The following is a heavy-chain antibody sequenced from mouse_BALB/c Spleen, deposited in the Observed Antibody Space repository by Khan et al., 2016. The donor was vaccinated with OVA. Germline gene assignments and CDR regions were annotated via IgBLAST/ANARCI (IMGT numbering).Heavy chain of an antibody. CDR3: VNHGSSSAWFTY. D-gene: IGHD1-1*01. V-gene: IGHV1-7*01. Sequence: QVQLKESGAELAKPGASVKMSCKASGYTFTKYWMHWVKQRSGQGLEWIGYINPSTGYTEYNQTFKDKATLTADKSSSTAYMQLSSLTSEDSAVYECVNHGSSSAWFTYWAKGLWSLSLQ. J-gene: IGHJ3*01. CDR2: INPSTGYT. CDR1: GYTFTKYW.